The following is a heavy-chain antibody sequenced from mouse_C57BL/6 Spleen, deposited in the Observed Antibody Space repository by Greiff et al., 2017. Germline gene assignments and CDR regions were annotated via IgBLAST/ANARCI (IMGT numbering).Heavy chain of an antibody. CDR2: IYPGDGDT. CDR1: GYAFSNYW. J-gene: IGHJ2*01. V-gene: IGHV1-80*01. CDR3: ARSWCDGCSPFDY. D-gene: IGHD1-1*01. Sequence: VQLQQSGAELVKPGASVKISCKASGYAFSNYWMHWVKQRPGQGLEWIGKIYPGDGDTNYNGKFKGKATLTADNSSSTAYMQLSSLTSEDSAVYVVARSWCDGCSPFDYWGQGTTLTVSS.